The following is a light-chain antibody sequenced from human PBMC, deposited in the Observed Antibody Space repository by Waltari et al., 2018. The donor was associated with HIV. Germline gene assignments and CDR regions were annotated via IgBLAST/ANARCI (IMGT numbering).Light chain of an antibody. J-gene: IGKJ5*01. Sequence: DIQMTQSPSSLSASVGDRVTITCRASHDIRNYLACFQQKSGEAPKSLIYAASSLQSGVPSKFRGSGSETYITLTINSLQSEDSATYYCQQYKGYPLTFGQGTRLEIK. V-gene: IGKV1-16*02. CDR2: AAS. CDR1: HDIRNY. CDR3: QQYKGYPLT.